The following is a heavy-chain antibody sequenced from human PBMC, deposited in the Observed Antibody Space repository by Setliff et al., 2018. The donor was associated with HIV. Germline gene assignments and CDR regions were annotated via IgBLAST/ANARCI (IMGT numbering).Heavy chain of an antibody. CDR2: INPSGGST. CDR1: GYTFTNYY. CDR3: ARVEYYYDSSGYYYDY. J-gene: IGHJ4*02. V-gene: IGHV1-46*01. Sequence: ASVKVSCKASGYTFTNYYMHWVRQAPGQGLEWMGIINPSGGSTSHAQKFQGRVNMTRDTSTSTVHMEVSSLRSEDTAVYYCARVEYYYDSSGYYYDYWGQGTLVTVSS. D-gene: IGHD3-22*01.